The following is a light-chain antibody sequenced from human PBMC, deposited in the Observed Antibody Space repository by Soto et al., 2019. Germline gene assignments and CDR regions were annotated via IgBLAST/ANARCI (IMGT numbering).Light chain of an antibody. Sequence: EIVMTQSPATLSVSPGERATLSCRASQSVSSYLAWYQQKPGQAPRLLIYGASTRATDIPARFSGSGSGTEFTLTISSLQSEDFALYYCQQYNSYWTFGQGTKVEIK. J-gene: IGKJ1*01. CDR2: GAS. CDR1: QSVSSY. V-gene: IGKV3-15*01. CDR3: QQYNSYWT.